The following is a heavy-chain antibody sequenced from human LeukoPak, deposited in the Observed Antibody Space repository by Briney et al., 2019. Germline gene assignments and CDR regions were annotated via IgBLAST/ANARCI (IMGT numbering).Heavy chain of an antibody. V-gene: IGHV4-30-4*08. D-gene: IGHD3-10*01. Sequence: PPETLSLTCTVSGGSTSSGDYYWSWIRQPPGKGLEWIGYIYYSGSTYYNPSLKSRVTISVDTSKNQFSLKLSSVTAADTAVYYCARVWFGEFVDYWGQGTLVTVSS. CDR3: ARVWFGEFVDY. CDR1: GGSTSSGDYY. CDR2: IYYSGST. J-gene: IGHJ4*02.